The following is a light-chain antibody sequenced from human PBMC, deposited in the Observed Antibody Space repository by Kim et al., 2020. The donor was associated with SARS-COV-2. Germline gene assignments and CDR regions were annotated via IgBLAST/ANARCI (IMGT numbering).Light chain of an antibody. CDR1: QSVSRS. CDR2: DAS. V-gene: IGKV3-11*01. J-gene: IGKJ4*01. Sequence: EIVLTQSPAALSLSPGDRATLSCRASQSVSRSLAWYQQKPGQAPRLLIYDASTQATGIPARFSGSGSGTDFSLTIRSLEPEDFAIYYCQQHSDWPLTFGGGTKVDIK. CDR3: QQHSDWPLT.